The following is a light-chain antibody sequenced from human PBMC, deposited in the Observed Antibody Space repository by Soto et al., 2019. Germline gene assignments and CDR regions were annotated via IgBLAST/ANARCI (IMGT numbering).Light chain of an antibody. V-gene: IGKV3-20*01. CDR3: QHYGYSLWT. J-gene: IGKJ1*01. CDR1: QSLTSSY. CDR2: GVS. Sequence: EIVLTQSPGTLSLSPGEAARLSCRASQSLTSSYLAWYQQRPGQAPSLLIYGVSSRATGIPDRFSGSGSGTDFTLTITRLEPEDFAVYYCQHYGYSLWTFGQGTKVDIK.